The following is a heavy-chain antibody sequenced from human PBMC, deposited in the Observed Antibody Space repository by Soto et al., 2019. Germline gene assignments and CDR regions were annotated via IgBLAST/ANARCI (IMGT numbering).Heavy chain of an antibody. D-gene: IGHD2-21*01. V-gene: IGHV3-53*01. CDR3: AKLWGYYFES. Sequence: VGSLRLSCAASGFSVNNNYMTWVRQTPGRRPEWVAVIYTRGSTHYADFATGRFTFSRDNSKNTLDLQMNSLRPEDTAVYYCAKLWGYYFESWGPGTLVTVSS. CDR2: IYTRGST. J-gene: IGHJ4*02. CDR1: GFSVNNNY.